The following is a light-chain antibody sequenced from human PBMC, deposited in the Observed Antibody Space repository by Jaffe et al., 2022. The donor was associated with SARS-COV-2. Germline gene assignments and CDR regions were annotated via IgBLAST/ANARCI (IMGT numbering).Light chain of an antibody. CDR2: LGS. Sequence: EIVMSQAPLSLPVTPGEPASISCRSSQSLLHNNGYNFLDWYLQKPGQSPQLLIYLGSNRASGVPDRFSASGSGTDFTLKISRVEAEDVGVYYCMQALHTATFGQGTRLEIK. J-gene: IGKJ5*01. CDR3: MQALHTAT. V-gene: IGKV2-28*01. CDR1: QSLLHNNGYNF.